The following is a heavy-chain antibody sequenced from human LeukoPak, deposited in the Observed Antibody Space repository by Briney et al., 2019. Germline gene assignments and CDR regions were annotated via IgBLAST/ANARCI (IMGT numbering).Heavy chain of an antibody. CDR1: GFTFRSYS. V-gene: IGHV3-21*01. CDR2: IDPSSTYI. CDR3: ARAPTVLVGYCSSSSCQADY. Sequence: GGSLRLSCAASGFTFRSYSMNWVRQAPGKGLEWVSAIDPSSTYIYYADSVKGRFTISRDNAENSPYLQMNSLRVEDTAVYYCARAPTVLVGYCSSSSCQADYWGQGTLVTVSS. J-gene: IGHJ4*02. D-gene: IGHD2-2*01.